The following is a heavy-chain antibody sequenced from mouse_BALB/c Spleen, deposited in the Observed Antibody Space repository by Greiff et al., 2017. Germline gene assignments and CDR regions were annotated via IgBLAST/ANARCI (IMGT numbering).Heavy chain of an antibody. J-gene: IGHJ4*01. V-gene: IGHV1-55*01. Sequence: QVQLQQPGAELVKPGTSVKLSCKASGYNFTSYWINWVKLRPGQGLEWIGDIYPGSGSTNYNEKFKSKATLTVDTSSSTAYMQLSSLASEDSALYYCARGGRWIYYAMDYWGQGTSVTVSS. CDR1: GYNFTSYW. CDR2: IYPGSGST. D-gene: IGHD1-1*02. CDR3: ARGGRWIYYAMDY.